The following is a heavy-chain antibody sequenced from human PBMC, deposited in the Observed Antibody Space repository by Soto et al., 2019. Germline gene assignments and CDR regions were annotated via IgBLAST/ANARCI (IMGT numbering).Heavy chain of an antibody. V-gene: IGHV3-74*01. Sequence: EVQLVESGGGLVQPGVSLRLSCAASGFTFSSYWMHWVRQVSGKGLVWVSRINIDGTSTSYADSVKGRFTISRDNAKNTMYLQMSSLRAEDTAVYYCTRESVDGYVDYGMDVWGHVTKVTVSS. CDR2: INIDGTST. J-gene: IGHJ6*02. D-gene: IGHD3-22*01. CDR1: GFTFSSYW. CDR3: TRESVDGYVDYGMDV.